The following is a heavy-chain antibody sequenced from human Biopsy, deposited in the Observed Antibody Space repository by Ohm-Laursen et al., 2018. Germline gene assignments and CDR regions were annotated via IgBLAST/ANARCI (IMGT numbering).Heavy chain of an antibody. Sequence: SLRLSCTASGFTFSAYSIVWVRQAPGKGLAWVSAISSRTTSEYYADSVKGRVTISRDNADNSVSLQMSNLRLDDTAVYYCARWYGDLFHYYNGMDVWGQGTTVTVSS. D-gene: IGHD3-10*01. CDR3: ARWYGDLFHYYNGMDV. J-gene: IGHJ6*02. V-gene: IGHV3-21*01. CDR2: ISSRTTSE. CDR1: GFTFSAYS.